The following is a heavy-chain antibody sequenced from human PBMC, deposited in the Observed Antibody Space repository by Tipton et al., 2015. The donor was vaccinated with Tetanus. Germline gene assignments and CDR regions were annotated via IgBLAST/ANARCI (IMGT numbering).Heavy chain of an antibody. Sequence: QLVQSGVEVKKPGESLKISCKVSGHNSRSYWISWVRQMPGKGLEWMGIIYPGDSDATYSPSFQGQVTISIDKSISTAYLQWSSLKASDTASYFCARLPKHYSASGSTWGQGTLVTVSS. J-gene: IGHJ5*02. CDR1: GHNSRSYW. D-gene: IGHD3-10*01. V-gene: IGHV5-51*01. CDR3: ARLPKHYSASGST. CDR2: IYPGDSDA.